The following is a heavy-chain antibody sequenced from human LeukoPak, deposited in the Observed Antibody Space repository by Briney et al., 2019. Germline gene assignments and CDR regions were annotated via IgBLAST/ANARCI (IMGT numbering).Heavy chain of an antibody. CDR2: IYYSGST. Sequence: PSETLSLTCTVSGGSISSYYWSWIRQAPGKGLEWIGHIYYSGSTNYNPSLKSRVTISVDTPENQFSLKLSSVTAADTAVYYCGRWKDYWGQGTLVTVSS. CDR3: GRWKDY. CDR1: GGSISSYY. D-gene: IGHD1-1*01. J-gene: IGHJ4*02. V-gene: IGHV4-59*01.